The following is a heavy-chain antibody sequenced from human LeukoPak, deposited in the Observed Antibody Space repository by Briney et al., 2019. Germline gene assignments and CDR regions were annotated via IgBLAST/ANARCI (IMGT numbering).Heavy chain of an antibody. J-gene: IGHJ4*02. V-gene: IGHV3-7*04. Sequence: GGSLRLSCVASGFPFSSYWMTWVRQAPGKGLEWVANIKQDGSKKSYVDSVKGRFTISRDNAKNSLYLQMNSLRAEDTGIYYCTRVGYIDEGIDYWGQGTLVTVSS. CDR3: TRVGYIDEGIDY. D-gene: IGHD5-24*01. CDR1: GFPFSSYW. CDR2: IKQDGSKK.